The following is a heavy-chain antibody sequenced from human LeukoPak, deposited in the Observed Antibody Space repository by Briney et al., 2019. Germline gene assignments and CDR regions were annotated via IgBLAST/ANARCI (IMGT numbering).Heavy chain of an antibody. V-gene: IGHV3-30*03. Sequence: GRSLRLSCAASGFTFSSYGMHWVRQAPGKGLEWVAVISYDGSNKYYADSVKGRFTISRDNSKNTLYLQMNSLRAEDTAVYYCARDGYYYGSGSFNWFDPWGQGTLVTVSS. CDR2: ISYDGSNK. CDR3: ARDGYYYGSGSFNWFDP. CDR1: GFTFSSYG. J-gene: IGHJ5*02. D-gene: IGHD3-10*01.